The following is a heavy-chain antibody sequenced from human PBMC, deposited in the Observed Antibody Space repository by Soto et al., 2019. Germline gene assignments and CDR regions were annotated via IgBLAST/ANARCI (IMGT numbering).Heavy chain of an antibody. J-gene: IGHJ4*02. CDR2: ISAHNGNT. V-gene: IGHV1-18*01. Sequence: QVHLVQSGAEVKKPGASVKVSCKGSGYTFTIYVITWVRQAPGQGLEWMGWISAHNGNTDYAQKLQGRVTVTRDTSTSTSYMELRILRSDDTTVYYCARGRSGYYWGQGALVTVSS. CDR1: GYTFTIYV. CDR3: ARGRSGYY.